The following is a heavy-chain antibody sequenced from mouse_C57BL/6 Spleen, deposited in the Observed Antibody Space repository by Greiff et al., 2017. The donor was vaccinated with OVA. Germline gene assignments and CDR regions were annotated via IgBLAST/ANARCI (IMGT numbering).Heavy chain of an antibody. CDR1: GYAFSSSW. V-gene: IGHV1-82*01. CDR2: IYPGDGDT. J-gene: IGHJ3*01. CDR3: ARYLLLYEFAY. D-gene: IGHD2-12*01. Sequence: QVQLQQSGPELVKPGASVKISCKASGYAFSSSWMNWVKQRPGKGLEWIGRIYPGDGDTNYNGKFKGKATLTADKSSSTAYMQLSSLTSEDSAVYFCARYLLLYEFAYWGQGTLVTVSA.